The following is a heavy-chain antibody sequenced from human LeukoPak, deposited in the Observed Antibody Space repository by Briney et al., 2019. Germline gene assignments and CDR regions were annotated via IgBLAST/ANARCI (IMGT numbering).Heavy chain of an antibody. CDR2: IYTSGST. D-gene: IGHD3-22*01. Sequence: SETLSLTCAVYGGSFSGYYWSWIRQPPGKGLEWIGRIYTSGSTNYNPSLKSRVTMSVDTAKNQFSLKLSSVTAADTAVYYCARDRYYYDTSDKFDYWGQGTLVTVSS. V-gene: IGHV4-59*10. CDR3: ARDRYYYDTSDKFDY. CDR1: GGSFSGYY. J-gene: IGHJ4*02.